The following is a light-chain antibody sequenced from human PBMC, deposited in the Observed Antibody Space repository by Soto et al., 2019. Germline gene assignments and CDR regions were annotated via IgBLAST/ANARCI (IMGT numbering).Light chain of an antibody. CDR3: SSFTSRFTFV. CDR1: RSDVGAYNY. V-gene: IGLV2-14*01. Sequence: TESGCVCGSPAESIAISCTRTRSDVGAYNYVSWYQQHPGKAPKLMISEVTNRPSGVSDRFSGSKSGNTASLTISGLQAEDEADYYCSSFTSRFTFVFGTGTKVTVL. J-gene: IGLJ1*01. CDR2: EVT.